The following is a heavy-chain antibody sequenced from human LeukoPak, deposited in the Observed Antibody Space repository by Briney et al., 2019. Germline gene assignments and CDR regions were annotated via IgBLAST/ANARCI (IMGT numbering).Heavy chain of an antibody. CDR3: ARDDFSGSYCD. D-gene: IGHD1-26*01. CDR1: GFTFSDNW. J-gene: IGHJ4*02. Sequence: GGSLRLSCAASGFTFSDNWMSWVRQAPGKGLEWVANIKGDGSEKYYVDSVKGRFTISRDNTENSLHLQMNSLRADDTATYYCARDDFSGSYCDWGQGTLVTVSS. V-gene: IGHV3-7*01. CDR2: IKGDGSEK.